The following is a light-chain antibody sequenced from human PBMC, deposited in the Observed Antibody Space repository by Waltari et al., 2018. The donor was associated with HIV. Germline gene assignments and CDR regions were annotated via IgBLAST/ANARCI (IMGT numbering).Light chain of an antibody. Sequence: QSVLTQPPSASGTPGQRVTISCSGSSSNIGSNYVYWYQQLPGTAPKLLIYRSCQRHSGVPGRFSCSKSGTSASLAISGLRSEEEADYYCAAWDASLGGPVFGGGTKLTVL. CDR1: SSNIGSNY. CDR3: AAWDASLGGPV. CDR2: RSC. J-gene: IGLJ3*02. V-gene: IGLV1-47*01.